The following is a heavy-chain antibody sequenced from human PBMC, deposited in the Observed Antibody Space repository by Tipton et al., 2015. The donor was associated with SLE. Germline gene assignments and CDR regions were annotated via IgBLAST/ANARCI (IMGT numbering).Heavy chain of an antibody. CDR3: AKARAGSIDY. Sequence: SLRLSCAASGFTFSSYGMHWVRQAPGKGLEWVAFIRYDGTNKNYADSVKGRFTISRDNSKNTLYLQMNSLRAEDTAVYYCAKARAGSIDYWGQGTLVTVSS. CDR1: GFTFSSYG. V-gene: IGHV3-30*02. CDR2: IRYDGTNK. J-gene: IGHJ4*02.